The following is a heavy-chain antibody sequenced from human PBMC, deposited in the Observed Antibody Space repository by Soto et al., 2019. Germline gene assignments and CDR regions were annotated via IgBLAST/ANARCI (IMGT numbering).Heavy chain of an antibody. D-gene: IGHD3-10*01. J-gene: IGHJ6*02. Sequence: QVQLQESGPGLVKPSETLSLTCTVSGGSITNYYCSWFRQPPGKGLEWIGYIQYSGYSAYTLSLKRRVTMPMDTSKTPFSLMLESVTATDTAVYYCARHGFGSLHGLVDVWGQGTTVIVSS. CDR3: ARHGFGSLHGLVDV. CDR1: GGSITNYY. CDR2: IQYSGYS. V-gene: IGHV4-59*08.